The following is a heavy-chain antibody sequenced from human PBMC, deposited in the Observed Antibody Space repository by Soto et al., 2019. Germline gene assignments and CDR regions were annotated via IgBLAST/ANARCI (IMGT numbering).Heavy chain of an antibody. V-gene: IGHV3-33*08. D-gene: IGHD2-15*01. CDR2: IWYDGSNK. Sequence: GGSLRLSCTTSGFTFNTYGMYWVRQAPGKGLEWVAIIWYDGSNKYYGDSVKGRFTISRDNSKNTLYLQMNSLRAEDTALYYCARGDCTGAYCYSWPFNYGEDVWGQGTTVTVSS. J-gene: IGHJ6*02. CDR3: ARGDCTGAYCYSWPFNYGEDV. CDR1: GFTFNTYG.